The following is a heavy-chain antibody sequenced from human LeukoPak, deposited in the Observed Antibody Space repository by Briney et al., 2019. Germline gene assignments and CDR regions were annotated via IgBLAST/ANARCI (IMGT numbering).Heavy chain of an antibody. CDR2: ISGSGGST. Sequence: GGSLRLSCAASGFTFSSYAMSWVRQAPGKGLEWVSAISGSGGSTYYADSVKGRFTISRDNSKNTLYLQMNSLRAEDTAVYYCAKDMREFEYQLPYVDYWGQGTLVTVSS. V-gene: IGHV3-23*01. CDR3: AKDMREFEYQLPYVDY. J-gene: IGHJ4*02. D-gene: IGHD2-2*02. CDR1: GFTFSSYA.